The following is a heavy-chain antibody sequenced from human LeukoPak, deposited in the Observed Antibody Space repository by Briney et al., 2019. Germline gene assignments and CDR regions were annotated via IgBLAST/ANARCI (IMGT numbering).Heavy chain of an antibody. CDR2: INHSGDT. Sequence: SETLSLTCAVHGGSFRAYFWSWIRQSPGKGLEWIGEINHSGDTNYNPSLKNRVTISSDTSKDQFSLKLSSVTAADTAIYYCAREANSYDSGTYAWFDYWGQGTLVTASS. J-gene: IGHJ4*02. V-gene: IGHV4-34*01. CDR1: GGSFRAYF. CDR3: AREANSYDSGTYAWFDY. D-gene: IGHD3-10*01.